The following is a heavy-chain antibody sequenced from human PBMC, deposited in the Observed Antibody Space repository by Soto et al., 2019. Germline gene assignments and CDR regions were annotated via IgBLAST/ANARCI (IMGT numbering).Heavy chain of an antibody. J-gene: IGHJ5*02. CDR1: GVSISSGGYS. Sequence: QVHLQESGSGLVKPSQTLSLTCAVSGVSISSGGYSWNWIRQPPGKGLEWIGYIYLSRNTYYNPSPKSLVTISVDRSKNLSSLKLSSVTAANTAVYYCARGHSRSWYVQRTGWVNPWGQGTVVIVSS. V-gene: IGHV4-30-2*01. CDR3: ARGHSRSWYVQRTGWVNP. CDR2: IYLSRNT. D-gene: IGHD6-13*01.